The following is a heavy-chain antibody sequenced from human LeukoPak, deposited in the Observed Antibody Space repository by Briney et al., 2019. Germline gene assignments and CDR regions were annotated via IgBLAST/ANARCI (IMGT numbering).Heavy chain of an antibody. D-gene: IGHD4-17*01. CDR2: IYHSGIT. CDR3: AKGGDYVFDD. V-gene: IGHV4-4*02. CDR1: GGSISSVHW. J-gene: IGHJ4*02. Sequence: SGTLSLTCAVSGGSISSVHWWTWVRQPPGKGLEWIGEIYHSGITNYNPSLKSRLTISVDKSKNRFSLKLSSVTAADTAVYYCAKGGDYVFDDWGQGTLVTVSS.